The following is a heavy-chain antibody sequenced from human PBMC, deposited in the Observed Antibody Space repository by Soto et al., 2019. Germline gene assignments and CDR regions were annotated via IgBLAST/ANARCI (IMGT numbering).Heavy chain of an antibody. CDR2: IYYSGST. CDR1: GGSISSSSYY. D-gene: IGHD4-17*01. CDR3: ARQRAATVTTILWYFDL. V-gene: IGHV4-39*01. Sequence: QLQLQESGPGLVKPSETLSLTCTVSGGSISSSSYYWGWIRQPPGKGLEWIGSIYYSGSTYYNPSLKSRVTISVDTSKNQFSLKLSSVTAADTAVYYCARQRAATVTTILWYFDLWGRGTLVTVSS. J-gene: IGHJ2*01.